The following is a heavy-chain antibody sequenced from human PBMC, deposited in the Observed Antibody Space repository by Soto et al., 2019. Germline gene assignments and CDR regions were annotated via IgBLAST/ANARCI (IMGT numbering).Heavy chain of an antibody. D-gene: IGHD2-2*01. V-gene: IGHV3-30*03. CDR3: AREGSGDAYNAGGAMDY. CDR2: LSYYERDK. Sequence: QVQLVESGGGVVQPGRSLRLSCGTSGFSFSSYVLHWVRQAPGKGLEWVAVLSYYERDKYYADSVKGRFTISRDNSKNTLYLQMNSLRAEDTAVCYCAREGSGDAYNAGGAMDYWGQGTLVTVSS. CDR1: GFSFSSYV. J-gene: IGHJ4*02.